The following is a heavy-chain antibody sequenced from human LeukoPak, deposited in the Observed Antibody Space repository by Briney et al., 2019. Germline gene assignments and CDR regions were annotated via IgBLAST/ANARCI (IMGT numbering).Heavy chain of an antibody. CDR1: GYTFTGYY. D-gene: IGHD1-26*01. V-gene: IGHV1-2*02. J-gene: IGHJ4*02. CDR2: INPNSGGT. CDR3: ARVGSQGYYFDY. Sequence: ASVKVSCKASGYTFTGYYMHWVRQAPGQGLEWMGWINPNSGGTNYAQKFQGRVSMTRDTSISTAYMELSSLRSEDTAVYYCARVGSQGYYFDYWGQGTLVTVSS.